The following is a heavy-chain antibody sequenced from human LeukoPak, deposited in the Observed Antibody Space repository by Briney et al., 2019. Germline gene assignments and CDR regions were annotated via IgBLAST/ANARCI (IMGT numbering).Heavy chain of an antibody. CDR1: GGSIRGYY. CDR3: ARVFDSGSQAYFYYMDV. J-gene: IGHJ6*03. V-gene: IGHV4-59*01. Sequence: SETLSLNCTGSGGSIRGYYWSWILQSPAQGLEWIGYIYSSGSTNYNPSPKSRVTMSVDTSKNQLSLKVSSVSAADTAVYYCARVFDSGSQAYFYYMDVWGKGTTVIISS. D-gene: IGHD3-10*01. CDR2: IYSSGST.